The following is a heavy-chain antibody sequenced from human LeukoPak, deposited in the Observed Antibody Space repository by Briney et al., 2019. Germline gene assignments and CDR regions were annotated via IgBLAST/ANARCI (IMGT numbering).Heavy chain of an antibody. CDR2: IGKTGSHT. V-gene: IGHV3-48*03. CDR1: GFTFSTYE. J-gene: IGHJ3*01. D-gene: IGHD3-22*01. CDR3: ARDDRFDGSGHYSAFDV. Sequence: PGGSLRLSCEASGFTFSTYEMNWVRQAPGKGLEWISFIGKTGSHTHYAESVKGRFTISRDNAKNSVFLQMNSLRDDDTAVYYCARDDRFDGSGHYSAFDVWGQGTMVTVSS.